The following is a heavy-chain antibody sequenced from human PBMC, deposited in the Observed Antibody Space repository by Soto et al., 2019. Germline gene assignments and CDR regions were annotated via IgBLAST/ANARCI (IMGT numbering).Heavy chain of an antibody. V-gene: IGHV5-51*06. CDR3: ARPKNNDAFDI. J-gene: IGHJ3*02. Sequence: ESLKISCKASGYSFTKYWIGWVRQMPGKGLEWMGIIYPGDSDTRYSPSFQGQVTISADKSISTAYLQWSSLKASDTAMYYCARPKNNDAFDIWGQGTMVTVSS. CDR2: IYPGDSDT. CDR1: GYSFTKYW.